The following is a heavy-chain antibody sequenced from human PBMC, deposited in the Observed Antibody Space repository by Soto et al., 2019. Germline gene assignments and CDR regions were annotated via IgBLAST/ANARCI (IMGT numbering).Heavy chain of an antibody. V-gene: IGHV3-15*07. CDR3: TTDPLIAVADYDY. D-gene: IGHD6-19*01. Sequence: GGSLRLSCAASGFTFSNAWMNWVRQAPGKGLEWVGRIKSKTDGGTTDYAAPVKGRFTISRDDSKNTLYLQMNSLKTEDTAVYYCTTDPLIAVADYDYWGQGTLVTVSS. CDR2: IKSKTDGGTT. CDR1: GFTFSNAW. J-gene: IGHJ4*02.